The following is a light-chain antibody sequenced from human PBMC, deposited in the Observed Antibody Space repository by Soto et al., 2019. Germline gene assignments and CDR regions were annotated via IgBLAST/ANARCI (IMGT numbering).Light chain of an antibody. CDR3: MQALQAPFT. CDR1: QSLLHSNGYNY. J-gene: IGKJ3*01. Sequence: EIVMTQCPLSLPVTPGEPASISCKSSQSLLHSNGYNYLDWYLQKPGQSPQLLIYAGSNRASGVPDRCSGSGSGTDFTLKISRVEAEDVAVYYCMQALQAPFTFGPGTKVDIK. V-gene: IGKV2-28*01. CDR2: AGS.